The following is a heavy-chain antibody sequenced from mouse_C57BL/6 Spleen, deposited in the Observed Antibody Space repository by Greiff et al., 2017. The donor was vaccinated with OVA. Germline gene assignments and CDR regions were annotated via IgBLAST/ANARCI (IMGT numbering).Heavy chain of an antibody. CDR1: GFSLTSYG. D-gene: IGHD2-1*01. Sequence: QVQLQQSGPGLVQPSQSLSITCTVSGFSLTSYGVHWVRQSPGKGLEWLGVIWCGGSTDYNAAFISRLSISKDNSKSQVFLKMNMLQADDTAIYYCAINEGNYLAWFAYWGQGTLVTVSA. J-gene: IGHJ3*01. CDR2: IWCGGST. CDR3: AINEGNYLAWFAY. V-gene: IGHV2-2*01.